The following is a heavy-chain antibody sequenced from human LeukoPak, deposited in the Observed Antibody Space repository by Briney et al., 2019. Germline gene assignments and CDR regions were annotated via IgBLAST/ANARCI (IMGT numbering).Heavy chain of an antibody. CDR3: ARSIAVAGTIREIDY. Sequence: SETLSLTCTVSGGSISSYYWSWIRQPPGKGREWIGYTYYSGSTNYNPSLKSRVTISVDTSKNQFSLKLSSVTAADTAVYYCARSIAVAGTIREIDYWGQGTLVTVSS. CDR2: TYYSGST. D-gene: IGHD6-19*01. V-gene: IGHV4-59*01. CDR1: GGSISSYY. J-gene: IGHJ4*02.